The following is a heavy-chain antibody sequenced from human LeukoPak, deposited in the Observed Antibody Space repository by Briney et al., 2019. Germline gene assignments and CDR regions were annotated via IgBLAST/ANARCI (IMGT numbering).Heavy chain of an antibody. CDR2: ISAYNGNT. CDR1: GYTFTGYY. CDR3: AAYYYDSSGPFDY. J-gene: IGHJ4*02. D-gene: IGHD3-22*01. V-gene: IGHV1-18*04. Sequence: ASVKVSCKASGYTFTGYYMHWVRQAPGQGLEWMGWISAYNGNTNYAQKFQGRVTITADESTSTAYMDLSSLRSEDTAVYYCAAYYYDSSGPFDYWGQGTLVTVSS.